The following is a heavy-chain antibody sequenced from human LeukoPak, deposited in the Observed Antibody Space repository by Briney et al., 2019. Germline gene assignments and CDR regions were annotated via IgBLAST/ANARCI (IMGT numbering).Heavy chain of an antibody. CDR2: ISYDGSNK. V-gene: IGHV3-30-3*01. D-gene: IGHD5-18*01. CDR1: GFTFSSYA. CDR3: ARVWNSYGYYDAFDI. J-gene: IGHJ3*02. Sequence: GGSLRLSCAASGFTFSSYAMHWVRQAPGKGLEWVAVISYDGSNKYYADSVKGRFTISRDNSKNTLYLQMNSLRAEDTAVYYCARVWNSYGYYDAFDIWGQGTMVTVSS.